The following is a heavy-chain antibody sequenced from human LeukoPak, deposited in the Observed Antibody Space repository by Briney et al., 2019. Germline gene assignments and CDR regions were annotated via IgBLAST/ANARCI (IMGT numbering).Heavy chain of an antibody. V-gene: IGHV4-59*01. J-gene: IGHJ1*01. CDR1: GGSISSYY. CDR3: AGSPSSGWYTRIEYFQH. Sequence: SETLSLTCSVSGGSISSYYWSWIRQPPGKGLEWIGFIYYSGSTDYNPSLKSRVTISVDTSKNQFSLNLSSVTAADTALYYCAGSPSSGWYTRIEYFQHWGQGTLVTVSS. CDR2: IYYSGST. D-gene: IGHD6-19*01.